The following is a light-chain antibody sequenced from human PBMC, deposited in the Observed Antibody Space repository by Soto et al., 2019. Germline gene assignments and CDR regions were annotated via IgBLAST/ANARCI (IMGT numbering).Light chain of an antibody. Sequence: DIQMTQSPSSLSASVGNRVTITCRASQTISTYLNWYQQKPGKAPKLLIFGASSLQSGVPSRFRGSRSGTDFTLTISSLQAEDFATYFCQQSYTPLKTFGQGTKVEIK. V-gene: IGKV1-39*01. CDR2: GAS. CDR3: QQSYTPLKT. CDR1: QTISTY. J-gene: IGKJ1*01.